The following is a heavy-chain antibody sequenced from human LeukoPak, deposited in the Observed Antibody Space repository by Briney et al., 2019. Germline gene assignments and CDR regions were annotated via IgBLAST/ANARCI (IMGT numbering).Heavy chain of an antibody. D-gene: IGHD2-2*02. CDR1: GFTFSSYA. V-gene: IGHV3-23*01. CDR2: ISGSGGST. Sequence: PGGSLRLSCAASGFTFSSYAMSWVRQAPGKGLEWVSGISGSGGSTYYADSVKGQFTISRDKSKNTLYLQMNSLRAEDTAIYYCARGRTQYCSSTSCYTGDYWGQGTLVTVSS. J-gene: IGHJ4*02. CDR3: ARGRTQYCSSTSCYTGDY.